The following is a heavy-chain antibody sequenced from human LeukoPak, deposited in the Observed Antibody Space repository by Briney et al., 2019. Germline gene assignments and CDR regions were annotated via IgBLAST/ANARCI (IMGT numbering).Heavy chain of an antibody. CDR3: AKDRSVGFGALYFDY. CDR2: INSDGSST. D-gene: IGHD3-10*01. J-gene: IGHJ4*02. V-gene: IGHV3-74*03. Sequence: GGSLRLSCAASGFTFSTYWMHWVRQVPGEGLLWVSRINSDGSSTEYADAVKGRFTVSRDNAKNTLYLEMNSLRVEDTAVYYCAKDRSVGFGALYFDYWGQGTLVTVSS. CDR1: GFTFSTYW.